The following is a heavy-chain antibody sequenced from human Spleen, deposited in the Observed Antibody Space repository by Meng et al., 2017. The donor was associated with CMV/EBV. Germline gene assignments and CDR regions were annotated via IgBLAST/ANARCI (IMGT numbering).Heavy chain of an antibody. Sequence: KVSCKGSGYSFTGYWIGWVRQMPGKGLEWMGIIYPGDSDIRYSPSFQGQVTISADKSISTAYLQWSSLKASDTAMYYCARHKGELVVSNAFDIWSQGTMVTVSS. CDR3: ARHKGELVVSNAFDI. CDR2: IYPGDSDI. D-gene: IGHD1-26*01. J-gene: IGHJ3*02. CDR1: GYSFTGYW. V-gene: IGHV5-51*01.